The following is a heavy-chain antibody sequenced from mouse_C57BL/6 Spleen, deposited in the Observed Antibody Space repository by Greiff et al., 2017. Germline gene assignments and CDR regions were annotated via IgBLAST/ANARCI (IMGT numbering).Heavy chain of an antibody. J-gene: IGHJ2*01. CDR2: ISSGSSTI. CDR1: GFTFSDYG. V-gene: IGHV5-17*01. D-gene: IGHD1-1*01. Sequence: EVKLMESGGGLVKPGGSLKLSCAASGFTFSDYGMHWVRQAPEKGLEWVAYISSGSSTIYYANTVKGRFTISRDNSKNTLFLQMTILRSEDTAMYYCAREIDYYGSSFDDWGQGTTLTVSS. CDR3: AREIDYYGSSFDD.